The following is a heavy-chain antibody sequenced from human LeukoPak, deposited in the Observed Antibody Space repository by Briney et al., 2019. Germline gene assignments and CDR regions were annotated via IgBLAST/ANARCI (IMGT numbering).Heavy chain of an antibody. J-gene: IGHJ5*02. V-gene: IGHV4-59*08. CDR2: IYYSGGT. CDR3: ARRAYYYDSSGYFVWFDP. D-gene: IGHD3-22*01. CDR1: GGSISGYY. Sequence: SETLSLTCTVSGGSISGYYWSWIRQPPGKGLEWIGYIYYSGGTKYNPSLKSRVTMSVDTSRNQFSLKLSSVTAADTAVYYCARRAYYYDSSGYFVWFDPWGQGTLVTVSS.